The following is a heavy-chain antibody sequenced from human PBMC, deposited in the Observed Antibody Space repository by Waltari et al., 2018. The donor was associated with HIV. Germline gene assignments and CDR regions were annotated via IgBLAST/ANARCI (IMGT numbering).Heavy chain of an antibody. CDR2: IPYDGTDE. Sequence: VRLVESGGGVIQPGGSLRRSCAASGFRFGTFGFPWVRQAPGRGLEWLAFIPYDGTDEYYRESVKARFTISRDNSKNTLFLQMSGLRTDDTAFYFCAKDLKTRGIDPSLLDTWGQGTLVTVSS. V-gene: IGHV3-30*02. D-gene: IGHD6-13*01. J-gene: IGHJ1*01. CDR3: AKDLKTRGIDPSLLDT. CDR1: GFRFGTFG.